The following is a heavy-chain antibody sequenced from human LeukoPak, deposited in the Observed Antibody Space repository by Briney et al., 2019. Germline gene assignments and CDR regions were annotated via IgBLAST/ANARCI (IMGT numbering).Heavy chain of an antibody. CDR2: IWYDGSNK. D-gene: IGHD1-26*01. Sequence: GGSLTLSCAASGFTFSSFGMHWVRQAPGKGLEWVAVIWYDGSNKYYADSVKGRSTISRDNSKNTLYLQMNSLRAEDTAVYYCARPTYSGSYYWFDYWGQGTLVTVSS. V-gene: IGHV3-33*01. CDR1: GFTFSSFG. J-gene: IGHJ4*02. CDR3: ARPTYSGSYYWFDY.